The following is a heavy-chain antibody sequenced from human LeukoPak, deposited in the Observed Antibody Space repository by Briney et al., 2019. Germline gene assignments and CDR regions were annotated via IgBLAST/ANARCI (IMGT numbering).Heavy chain of an antibody. Sequence: QAGGSLRLSCAASGFTFSSYAMSWVRQAPGKGLEWVSAISGSGGSTYYADSVKGRFTISRDNSKNTLYLQMNSLRAEDTAIYYCAKDRSRGLRFLEWPRAYFDYWGQGTLVTVSS. D-gene: IGHD3-3*01. V-gene: IGHV3-23*01. CDR3: AKDRSRGLRFLEWPRAYFDY. J-gene: IGHJ4*02. CDR1: GFTFSSYA. CDR2: ISGSGGST.